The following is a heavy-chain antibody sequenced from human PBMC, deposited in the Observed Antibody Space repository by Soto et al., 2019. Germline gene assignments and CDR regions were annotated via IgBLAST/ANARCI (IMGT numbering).Heavy chain of an antibody. CDR3: ARGPRGLYHHDY. J-gene: IGHJ4*02. CDR2: INMDGSST. V-gene: IGHV3-74*01. D-gene: IGHD2-2*01. Sequence: GGSLRLSNAASGLTFRDDGVRWVSQGAGKGLVWVSRINMDGSSTNYADSVKGRFTISRDNAKNTLYLQMNSLRVDDTAVYYCARGPRGLYHHDYWGQGALVTVS. CDR1: GLTFRDDG.